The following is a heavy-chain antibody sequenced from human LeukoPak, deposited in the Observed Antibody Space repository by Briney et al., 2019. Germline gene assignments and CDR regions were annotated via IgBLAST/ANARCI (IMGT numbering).Heavy chain of an antibody. CDR2: ISGSVGST. D-gene: IGHD2-2*01. V-gene: IGHV3-23*01. J-gene: IGHJ3*01. CDR3: AKDRVAVAIL. CDR1: GFTFSGYA. Sequence: GRSLRLSCAASGFTFSGYAMSWVRQAPGKGLEWVSGISGSVGSTYYADSVKGRFTISRDNSKSTLYLQMNSLRADDTAIYYCAKDRVAVAILWGQGTMVTVSS.